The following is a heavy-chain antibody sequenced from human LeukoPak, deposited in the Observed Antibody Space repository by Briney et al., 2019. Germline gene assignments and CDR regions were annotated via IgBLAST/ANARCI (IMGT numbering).Heavy chain of an antibody. J-gene: IGHJ4*02. Sequence: PGGSLRLSCAASGFTVSSNYMSWVRQAPGKGLEWVSVIYSGGSTYYADSVKGRFTISRDNSKNTLYLQMNSLRAEDTAVYYCAKDSGLGAVAGTLDYWGQGTLVTVSS. V-gene: IGHV3-53*05. D-gene: IGHD6-19*01. CDR3: AKDSGLGAVAGTLDY. CDR2: IYSGGST. CDR1: GFTVSSNY.